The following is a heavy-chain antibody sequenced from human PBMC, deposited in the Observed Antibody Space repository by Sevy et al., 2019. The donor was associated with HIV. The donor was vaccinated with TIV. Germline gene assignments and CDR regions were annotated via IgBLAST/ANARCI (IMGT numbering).Heavy chain of an antibody. Sequence: GGSLRLSCAASGFTVGDYTMHWVRQVPGKGLEWVSLITSDGGSTFYADSVKGRFTISRDNSKDSLYLQMNSLRTEDTALYYCAKEKQQIVDYWGQGTLVTVSS. CDR3: AKEKQQIVDY. V-gene: IGHV3-43*01. CDR1: GFTVGDYT. CDR2: ITSDGGST. J-gene: IGHJ4*02.